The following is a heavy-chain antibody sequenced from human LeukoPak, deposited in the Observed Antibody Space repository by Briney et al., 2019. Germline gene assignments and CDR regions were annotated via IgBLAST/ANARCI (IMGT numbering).Heavy chain of an antibody. CDR2: INSDGSST. Sequence: GGSLRLSCATSGFTFINYWMHWVRQDPGKGLVWVARINSDGSSTNYADSVRGRFTISRDNAKNTLYLQMNSLSVEDTAVYYCARDSGIVVVLDAFDFWGQGTMVTVSS. J-gene: IGHJ3*01. V-gene: IGHV3-74*01. D-gene: IGHD3-22*01. CDR1: GFTFINYW. CDR3: ARDSGIVVVLDAFDF.